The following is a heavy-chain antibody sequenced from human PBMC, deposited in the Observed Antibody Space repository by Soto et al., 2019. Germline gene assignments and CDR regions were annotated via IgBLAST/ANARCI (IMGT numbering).Heavy chain of an antibody. J-gene: IGHJ6*03. Sequence: EVQLVESGGGLVKPGGSLRLSCAASGFDFSSYSMNWVRQVPGKGLEWVSSINEDSSYIYYAHSVRGRFTITRDNAKESRYLQRNSLRAEDTAVYYCVRDLGGYFRAGDMDGWGDGATVTVSS. CDR1: GFDFSSYS. V-gene: IGHV3-21*02. CDR2: INEDSSYI. CDR3: VRDLGGYFRAGDMDG. D-gene: IGHD3-10*02.